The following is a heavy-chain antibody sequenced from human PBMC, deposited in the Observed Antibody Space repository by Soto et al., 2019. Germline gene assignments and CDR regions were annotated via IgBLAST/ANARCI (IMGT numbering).Heavy chain of an antibody. Sequence: QVQLVQSGAEAKKPGASVKVSCKASGYSFTGYNMHWVRQAPGQGLEWMGWINPNSGATNYAQKFQGRVTMTRDTSITTAYMELSRLRSDDTAVYYCAREGSSSSEYFQHWGQGTLVTVSS. D-gene: IGHD6-6*01. CDR2: INPNSGAT. CDR3: AREGSSSSEYFQH. J-gene: IGHJ1*01. V-gene: IGHV1-2*02. CDR1: GYSFTGYN.